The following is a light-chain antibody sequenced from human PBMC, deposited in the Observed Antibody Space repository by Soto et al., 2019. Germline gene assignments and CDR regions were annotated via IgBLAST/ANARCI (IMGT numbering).Light chain of an antibody. J-gene: IGLJ2*01. Sequence: QSALTQPASVSGSPGQSITISCTGTSSDVGGYNYVSWYQQRPGKAPILMIYDVSYRPSGISNRFSGSKSGNTASLTISGLQAEDEADYYCSSSTSTSVVFGGGTKLTVL. CDR1: SSDVGGYNY. CDR3: SSSTSTSVV. CDR2: DVS. V-gene: IGLV2-14*01.